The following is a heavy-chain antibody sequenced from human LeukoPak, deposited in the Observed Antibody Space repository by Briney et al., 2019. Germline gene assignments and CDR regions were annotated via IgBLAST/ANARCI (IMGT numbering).Heavy chain of an antibody. D-gene: IGHD6-19*01. Sequence: GGSLRLSCAASGFTFSSYSMNWVRQAPGKGLEWVSSISSSSSYIYCADSVKGRFTISRDNAKNSLYLQMNSLRAEDTAVYYCARAYSSGWAYYFDYWGQGTLVTVSS. V-gene: IGHV3-21*01. CDR2: ISSSSSYI. CDR3: ARAYSSGWAYYFDY. J-gene: IGHJ4*02. CDR1: GFTFSSYS.